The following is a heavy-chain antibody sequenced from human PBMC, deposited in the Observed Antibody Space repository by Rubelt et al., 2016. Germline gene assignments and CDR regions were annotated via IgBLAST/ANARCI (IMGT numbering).Heavy chain of an antibody. CDR3: ARFNGYSYGSGSVDC. D-gene: IGHD5-18*01. CDR2: LHSDGGT. CDR1: GFTFSNYD. J-gene: IGHJ4*02. Sequence: EVQLVESGGGVVQPGRSLRLSCAASGFTFSNYDMHWVRQAPGKGLEWVSVLHSDGGTYYADSVKGRFAISRDSSKNTLLLQMNSLRAEDTAVYYCARFNGYSYGSGSVDCWGQGTLVTVSS. V-gene: IGHV3-66*01.